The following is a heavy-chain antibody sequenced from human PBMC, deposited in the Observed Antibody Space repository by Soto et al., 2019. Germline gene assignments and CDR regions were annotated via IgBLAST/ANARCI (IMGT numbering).Heavy chain of an antibody. D-gene: IGHD1-1*01. J-gene: IGHJ6*01. CDR3: ASENCISIRRRGMGV. CDR2: IYRGGST. V-gene: IGHV3-53*01. Sequence: KELEWVSVIYRGGSTYYADSVKGRFTISRDNSKNTLYLQMNSQRAEDTDVFFCASENCISIRRRGMGVRGQ.